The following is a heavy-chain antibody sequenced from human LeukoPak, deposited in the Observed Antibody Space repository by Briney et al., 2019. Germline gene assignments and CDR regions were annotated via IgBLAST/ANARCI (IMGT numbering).Heavy chain of an antibody. CDR3: ARGVTGGYSGYDYG. CDR1: GGSISSGSYY. J-gene: IGHJ4*02. CDR2: IYTSGST. Sequence: SQTLSLTCTVSGGSISSGSYYWSWIRQPAGKGLEWIGRIYTSGSTNYNPSLKSRVTISVDTSKNQFSLKLSSVTAADTAVYYCARGVTGGYSGYDYGWGQGTLVTVSS. V-gene: IGHV4-61*02. D-gene: IGHD5-12*01.